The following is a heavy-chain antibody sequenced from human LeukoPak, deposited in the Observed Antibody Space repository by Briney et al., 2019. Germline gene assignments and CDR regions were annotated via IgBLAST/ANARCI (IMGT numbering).Heavy chain of an antibody. J-gene: IGHJ4*02. V-gene: IGHV4-34*01. Sequence: SETLSLTCAVYGGSFSGYYWSWIRQPPEKGLEWIGEINHSGSTNYNPSLKSRVTISVDTSKNQFSLKLSSVTAADTAVYYCARGYYDSSGYYQQGYFDYWGQGTLVTVSS. CDR1: GGSFSGYY. CDR2: INHSGST. CDR3: ARGYYDSSGYYQQGYFDY. D-gene: IGHD3-22*01.